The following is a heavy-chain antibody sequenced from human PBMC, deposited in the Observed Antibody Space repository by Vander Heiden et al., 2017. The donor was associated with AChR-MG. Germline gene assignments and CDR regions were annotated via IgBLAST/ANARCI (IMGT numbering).Heavy chain of an antibody. CDR3: AKGTSSSPATALDY. CDR2: IRGNGVDT. Sequence: EVQLLEPGGGLVQPGGSLQLSCVASGIPFGTYAMSWVRLPAGKGLEWVSSIRGNGVDTFYAGSVKGRFTISRDNSDNTLYLHMNSLGAEDTAIYYCAKGTSSSPATALDYWGQGTLVAVSS. J-gene: IGHJ4*02. V-gene: IGHV3-23*01. D-gene: IGHD2-2*01. CDR1: GIPFGTYA.